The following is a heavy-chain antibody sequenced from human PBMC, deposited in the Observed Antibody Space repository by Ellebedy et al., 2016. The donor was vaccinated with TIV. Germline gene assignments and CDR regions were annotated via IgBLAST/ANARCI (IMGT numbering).Heavy chain of an antibody. J-gene: IGHJ4*02. CDR3: ASVAGKSEGVTDY. CDR1: GDTFNTYA. D-gene: IGHD4-23*01. Sequence: AASVKVSCKASGDTFNTYAISWVRQAPGQGLEWMGGFNPMAGTSHYAQKFQGRVTISADESTRSVYMEMISLTSEDTAMYYCASVAGKSEGVTDYWGQGTLVTVSS. V-gene: IGHV1-69*13. CDR2: FNPMAGTS.